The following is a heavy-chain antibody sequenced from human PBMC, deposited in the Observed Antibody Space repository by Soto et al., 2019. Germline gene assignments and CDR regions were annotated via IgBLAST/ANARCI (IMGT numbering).Heavy chain of an antibody. CDR3: ARDWGGAQYKLDGPRYGMDV. J-gene: IGHJ6*02. CDR1: GYTFTSYG. Sequence: RASVKVSCKASGYTFTSYGISWVRQAPGQGLEWMGWISAYNGNTNYAQKLQGRVTMTTDTSTSTAYMELRSLRSDDTAVYYCARDWGGAQYKLDGPRYGMDVWGQGTTVTGSS. V-gene: IGHV1-18*01. D-gene: IGHD2-2*01. CDR2: ISAYNGNT.